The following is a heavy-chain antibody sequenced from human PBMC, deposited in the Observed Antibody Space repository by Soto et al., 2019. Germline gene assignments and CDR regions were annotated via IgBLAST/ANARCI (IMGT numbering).Heavy chain of an antibody. CDR1: GYSFTSYW. CDR2: IYPGDSDT. V-gene: IGHV5-51*01. J-gene: IGHJ3*02. Sequence: PGESLKISCKGSGYSFTSYWIGWVRQMPVKGLEWMGIIYPGDSDTRYSPSFQGQVTISADKSISTAYLQWSSLKASDTAMYYCARDGTKYYYDSSPIAFDIWGQGTMVTVSS. CDR3: ARDGTKYYYDSSPIAFDI. D-gene: IGHD3-22*01.